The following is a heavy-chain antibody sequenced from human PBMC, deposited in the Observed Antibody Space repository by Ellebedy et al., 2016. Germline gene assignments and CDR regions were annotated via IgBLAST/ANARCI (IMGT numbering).Heavy chain of an antibody. CDR3: ARVRSPDYSTNYDLDV. Sequence: GGSLRLSXVASGFTFSRFDIHWVRQAQGKGLEWVAAISNDGNDENYGASVKGRFSISRDNSKNRVYLQMSSLRVEDTAVYSCARVRSPDYSTNYDLDVWGQGTTVTVSS. D-gene: IGHD3-22*01. CDR2: ISNDGNDE. J-gene: IGHJ6*02. V-gene: IGHV3-30*03. CDR1: GFTFSRFD.